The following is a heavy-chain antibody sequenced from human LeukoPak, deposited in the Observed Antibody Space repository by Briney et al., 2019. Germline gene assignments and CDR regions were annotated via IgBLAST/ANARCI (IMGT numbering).Heavy chain of an antibody. Sequence: PGGSLRLSCAASGFTFDDYGMSWVRQAPGKGLEWVSGINWNGGGTGYADSVKGRFTISRDNAKNSLYLQMNSLRAEDTALYYCARSVPSYDSSGYYYVFDYRGQGTLVTVSS. CDR3: ARSVPSYDSSGYYYVFDY. J-gene: IGHJ4*02. D-gene: IGHD3-22*01. CDR1: GFTFDDYG. CDR2: INWNGGGT. V-gene: IGHV3-20*04.